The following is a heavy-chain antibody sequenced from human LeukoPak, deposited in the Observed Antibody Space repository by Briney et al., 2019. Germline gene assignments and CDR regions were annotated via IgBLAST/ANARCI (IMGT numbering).Heavy chain of an antibody. D-gene: IGHD3-10*01. CDR2: IRSKAYGGTT. V-gene: IGHV3-49*04. Sequence: GGSLRLSCTASGFTFGDYAMSWVRQAPGKGLEWVDFIRSKAYGGTTEYAASVKGRFTISRDDSKSIAFLQMNSLKTEDTAVYYCSRGVLRGIMPYYFDYWGQGTLVTVSS. CDR3: SRGVLRGIMPYYFDY. J-gene: IGHJ4*02. CDR1: GFTFGDYA.